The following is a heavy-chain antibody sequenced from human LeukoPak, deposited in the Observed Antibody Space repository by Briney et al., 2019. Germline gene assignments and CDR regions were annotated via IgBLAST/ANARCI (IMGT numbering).Heavy chain of an antibody. Sequence: PGRSLRLSCAASGFTFSSYGMHWVRQAPGKGLEWVAAISYDGSNKYYADSVKGRFTISRDNSKNTLYLQMNSLRAEDTAVYYCAKEALSGYSYGYWGNWGQGTLVTVSS. V-gene: IGHV3-30*18. CDR1: GFTFSSYG. CDR2: ISYDGSNK. D-gene: IGHD5-18*01. CDR3: AKEALSGYSYGYWGN. J-gene: IGHJ4*02.